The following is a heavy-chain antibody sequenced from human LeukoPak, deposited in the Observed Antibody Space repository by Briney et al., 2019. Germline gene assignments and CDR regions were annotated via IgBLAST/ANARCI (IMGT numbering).Heavy chain of an antibody. CDR2: INPSGGST. Sequence: ASVKVSCKASGYTFTSYYMHWVRQAPGQGLEWMGIINPSGGSTSYAQKFQGRVTMTRDMSTSTVYMELSSLRSEDTAVYYCARVIPSHSVLLWFTKEYYFDCWGQGTLVTVSS. D-gene: IGHD3-10*01. J-gene: IGHJ4*02. CDR3: ARVIPSHSVLLWFTKEYYFDC. CDR1: GYTFTSYY. V-gene: IGHV1-46*01.